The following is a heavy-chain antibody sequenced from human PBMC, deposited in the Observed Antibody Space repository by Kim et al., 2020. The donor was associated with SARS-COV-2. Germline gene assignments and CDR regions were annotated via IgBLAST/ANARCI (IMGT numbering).Heavy chain of an antibody. D-gene: IGHD1-26*01. CDR2: IYYSGST. V-gene: IGHV4-61*01. CDR3: ATGDPSGSYYFFDY. CDR1: GGSVSSGSYY. Sequence: SETLSLTCTVSGGSVSSGSYYWSWIRQPPGKGLEWIGYIYYSGSTNYNPSLKSRVTISVDTSKNQFSLKLSSVTAADTAVYYCATGDPSGSYYFFDYWGQGTLVSVSS. J-gene: IGHJ4*02.